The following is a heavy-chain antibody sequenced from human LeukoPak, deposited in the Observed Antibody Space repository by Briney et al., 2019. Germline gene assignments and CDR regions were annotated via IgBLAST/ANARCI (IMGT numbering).Heavy chain of an antibody. CDR2: VFDSGRT. CDR3: TTIKRGNIFGYFDF. V-gene: IGHV4-59*11. D-gene: IGHD5-18*01. Sequence: PSETLSLTCTVSGGSMTTHHWNWIRQTPGKGLEWIGYVFDSGRTKENPSLKSRVALSADTSKNQLSLRLSSVTAADTAVYYCTTIKRGNIFGYFDFWGQGILVTVSS. CDR1: GGSMTTHH. J-gene: IGHJ4*02.